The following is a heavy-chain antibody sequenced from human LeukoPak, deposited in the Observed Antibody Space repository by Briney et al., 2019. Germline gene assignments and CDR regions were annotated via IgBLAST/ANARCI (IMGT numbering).Heavy chain of an antibody. CDR1: GGSISSHY. D-gene: IGHD1-20*01. Sequence: SETLSLTRTVSGGSISSHYWSWIRQPPGKGLEWIGYIYYSGSTNYNPSLKSRVTISVDTSKNQFSLKLSSVTAADTAVYYCARDYHWAWSGNNYYYMDVWGKGTTVTVSS. V-gene: IGHV4-59*11. CDR2: IYYSGST. CDR3: ARDYHWAWSGNNYYYMDV. J-gene: IGHJ6*03.